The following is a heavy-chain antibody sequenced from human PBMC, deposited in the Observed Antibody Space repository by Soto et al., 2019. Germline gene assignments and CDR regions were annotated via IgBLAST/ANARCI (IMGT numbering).Heavy chain of an antibody. V-gene: IGHV3-23*01. D-gene: IGHD3-22*01. Sequence: EVQLLESGGGLVQPGGSLRLSCAASGFTFSSYAMSWVRQAPGKGLEWVSAISGSGGSTYYADSVKGQFTISRDNSKNTLYLQMNSLRAEDTAVYYCAKGGDSSGYYFPFDFWGQGTLVTVSS. CDR1: GFTFSSYA. CDR2: ISGSGGST. J-gene: IGHJ4*02. CDR3: AKGGDSSGYYFPFDF.